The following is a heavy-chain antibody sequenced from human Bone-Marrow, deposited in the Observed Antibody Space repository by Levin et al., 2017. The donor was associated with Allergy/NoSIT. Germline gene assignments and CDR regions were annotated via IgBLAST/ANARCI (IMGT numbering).Heavy chain of an antibody. J-gene: IGHJ4*02. Sequence: PGGSLRLSCAASGFTFNTYIMTWVRQAPGKGLEWVSSISDSSTYIYYADSVKGRFIISRDNAKNSLFLQLNSLRAEDTAVYFCARVLGEYDSSWYHLDYWGQGTLVTVSS. CDR1: GFTFNTYI. D-gene: IGHD6-13*01. V-gene: IGHV3-21*01. CDR3: ARVLGEYDSSWYHLDY. CDR2: ISDSSTYI.